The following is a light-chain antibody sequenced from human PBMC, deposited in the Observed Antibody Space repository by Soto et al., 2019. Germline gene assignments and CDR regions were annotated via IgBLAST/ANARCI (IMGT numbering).Light chain of an antibody. V-gene: IGLV2-14*03. CDR2: DVS. CDR3: NSYVTNFVA. CDR1: GGDVGTYDY. J-gene: IGLJ2*01. Sequence: QSALTQPASVSGSLGQSITISCTGTGGDVGTYDYVSWYQQHPGKAPKLMIFDVSSRPSGISDRFSGSKSGNTASLPISGLQAEDEADYYCNSYVTNFVAFGGGTKLTVL.